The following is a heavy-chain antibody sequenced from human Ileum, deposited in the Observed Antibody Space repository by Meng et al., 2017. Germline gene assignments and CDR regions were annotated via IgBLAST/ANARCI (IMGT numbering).Heavy chain of an antibody. CDR3: ARGQYSSGRCDVFDI. V-gene: IGHV3-30*01. CDR1: GFTFSSHA. D-gene: IGHD6-19*01. CDR2: ISHDGGII. Sequence: GESLKISCVDSGFTFSSHAMHWVRQAPGKGLEWVAVISHDGGIISYAESVKGRFTISRDTSKNTVYLQINSLRPEDTAVYYCARGQYSSGRCDVFDIWGQGTLVTVSS. J-gene: IGHJ3*02.